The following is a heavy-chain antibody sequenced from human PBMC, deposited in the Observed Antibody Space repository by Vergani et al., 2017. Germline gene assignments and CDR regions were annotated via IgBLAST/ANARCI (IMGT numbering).Heavy chain of an antibody. V-gene: IGHV3-15*01. J-gene: IGHJ6*03. D-gene: IGHD1-7*01. CDR1: GFTFSNAW. CDR2: IKSKTDGGTT. CDR3: TTAKLHFFANYYYYMDV. Sequence: EVQLVESGGGLVKPGGSLRLSCAASGFTFSNAWMSWVRQAPGKGLEWVGRIKSKTDGGTTDYAAPVKGRFTISRDDSKNTLYLQMNSLKTEDTAVYYCTTAKLHFFANYYYYMDVWGKGTTVTVSS.